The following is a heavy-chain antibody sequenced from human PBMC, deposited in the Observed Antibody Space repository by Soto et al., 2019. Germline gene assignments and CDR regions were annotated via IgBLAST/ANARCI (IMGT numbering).Heavy chain of an antibody. D-gene: IGHD3-3*01. CDR2: INPSGGYT. J-gene: IGHJ6*02. Sequence: ASIEVSLKASGYTLTSHHLNRVRQAPGQRLEWLGIINPSGGYTTYAQRFLGRVTMTSDTSTSTVHMELGSLTSEDTAVYYCARDQGIPTFGVYSMYYYGMDVWGQGTTVTVSS. V-gene: IGHV1-46*01. CDR1: GYTLTSHH. CDR3: ARDQGIPTFGVYSMYYYGMDV.